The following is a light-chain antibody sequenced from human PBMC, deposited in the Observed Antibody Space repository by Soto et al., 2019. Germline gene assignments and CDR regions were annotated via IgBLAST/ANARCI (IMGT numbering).Light chain of an antibody. CDR2: DPS. CDR3: HQRYDWPLP. J-gene: IGKJ4*01. CDR1: QNVNTY. V-gene: IGKV3-11*01. Sequence: EIVLTQSPATLSLSPGERAALSCRASQNVNTYLAWYQQKPGQAPRLLIYDPSNRATGIPARFSGSGSGTDFTLTISSLEPEDCAVYYCHQRYDWPLPFSGGTKVEIK.